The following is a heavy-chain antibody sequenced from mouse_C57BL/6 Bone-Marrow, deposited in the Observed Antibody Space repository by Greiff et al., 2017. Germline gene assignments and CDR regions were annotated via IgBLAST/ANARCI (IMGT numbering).Heavy chain of an antibody. V-gene: IGHV1-53*01. D-gene: IGHD2-2*01. Sequence: VQLQQPGTELVKPGASVKLSCKASGYTFTSYWMHWVKQRPGQGLEWIGNINPSNGGTNYNEKFKSKATLTVDKASSTAYMKLSSLTSEDSAVYDSAREDYGYPYYFYDWGQGTTLTVSA. CDR2: INPSNGGT. CDR1: GYTFTSYW. CDR3: AREDYGYPYYFYD. J-gene: IGHJ2*01.